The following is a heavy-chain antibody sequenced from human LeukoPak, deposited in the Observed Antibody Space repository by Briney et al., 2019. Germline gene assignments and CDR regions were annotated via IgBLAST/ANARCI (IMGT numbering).Heavy chain of an antibody. J-gene: IGHJ4*02. D-gene: IGHD4-17*01. CDR1: GYSINSGYY. V-gene: IGHV4-38-2*02. CDR2: IYDSGST. CDR3: ARDPTAEYYFDY. Sequence: PSETLSLTCAVSGYSINSGYYWGWIRHPPGKGLGRIGSIYDSGSTDYNPTVKSRVTISIDTSKTQFSLKLSSVTAADTAVYYCARDPTAEYYFDYWGQGTLVTVSS.